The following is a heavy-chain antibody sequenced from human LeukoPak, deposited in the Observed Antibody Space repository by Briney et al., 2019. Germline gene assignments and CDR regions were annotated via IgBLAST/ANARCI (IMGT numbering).Heavy chain of an antibody. CDR2: IYYSGST. V-gene: IGHV4-59*01. Sequence: KPSETLSLTCTVSGGSIRSYYWSWIRQPPGKGLEWSGYIYYSGSTNYNPSLKSRVSISVDTSKNQFSLKLSSVTAADTAVSYCARTGSTVTMLYPFDHWGQGTLVTVSS. CDR3: ARTGSTVTMLYPFDH. CDR1: GGSIRSYY. D-gene: IGHD4-17*01. J-gene: IGHJ4*02.